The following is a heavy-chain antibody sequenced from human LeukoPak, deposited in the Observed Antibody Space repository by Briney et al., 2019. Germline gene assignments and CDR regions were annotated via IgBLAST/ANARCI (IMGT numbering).Heavy chain of an antibody. CDR1: GYTFTGYY. CDR3: ARGKLLWFGELSYDAFDI. CDR2: INPNTGGT. J-gene: IGHJ3*02. D-gene: IGHD3-10*01. Sequence: ASVKVSCKASGYTFTGYYMHWVRQAPGQGLEWMGLINPNTGGTNYAQKFQGWVTMTRDTSISTAYMELSRLRSDDTAVYYCARGKLLWFGELSYDAFDIWGQGTMVTVSS. V-gene: IGHV1-2*04.